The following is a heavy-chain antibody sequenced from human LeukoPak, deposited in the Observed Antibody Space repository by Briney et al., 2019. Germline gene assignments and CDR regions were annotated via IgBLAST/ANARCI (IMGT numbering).Heavy chain of an antibody. Sequence: SETLSLTCAVSGVSFDDYYWAWVRQTPGKGLEWIGEINHSGYTNDSPSLKSRVTLSIDTSKKQLSLNLRSVTVADAGIYYCTRMTTGHDYWGQGTLVTVSS. V-gene: IGHV4-34*01. CDR2: INHSGYT. J-gene: IGHJ4*02. D-gene: IGHD4-17*01. CDR1: GVSFDDYY. CDR3: TRMTTGHDY.